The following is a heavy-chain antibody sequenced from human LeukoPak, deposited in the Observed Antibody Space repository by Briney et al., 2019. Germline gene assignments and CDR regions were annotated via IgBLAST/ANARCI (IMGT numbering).Heavy chain of an antibody. V-gene: IGHV3-30*18. J-gene: IGHJ4*02. CDR2: ISYDGTNK. CDR3: AKENDFVY. Sequence: GGALRLSCAASGFTFSNYDMHWVRQAPGKGLEWVAVISYDGTNKYYADSVKGRFTISRDNSKSTLYLQMNSLRAEDTAVYYCAKENDFVYWGQGTLVTVSS. CDR1: GFTFSNYD.